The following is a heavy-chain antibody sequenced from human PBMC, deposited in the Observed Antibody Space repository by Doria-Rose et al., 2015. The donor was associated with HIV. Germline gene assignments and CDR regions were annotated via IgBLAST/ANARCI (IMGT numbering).Heavy chain of an antibody. Sequence: CTVSGGSISSYYWNWIRQPPGKGLEWIGYIYSSGSTHYNSSLKSRVTISIDTSKNQFSLKLSSVTAADTAVYYCARFRPSRGIYYSSDVWGKGTTVTVSS. CDR2: IYSSGST. D-gene: IGHD2-21*01. J-gene: IGHJ6*04. V-gene: IGHV4-4*09. CDR3: ARFRPSRGIYYSSDV. CDR1: GGSISSYY.